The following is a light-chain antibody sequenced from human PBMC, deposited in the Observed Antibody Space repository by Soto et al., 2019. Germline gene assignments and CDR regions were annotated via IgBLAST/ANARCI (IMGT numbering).Light chain of an antibody. CDR2: WAS. CDR3: QQYYTTPVT. V-gene: IGKV4-1*01. J-gene: IGKJ1*01. Sequence: DIVMTQSPDSLAVSLGERATINSNSTKTFLQGSNTLAWNQQKQRQLPKLLFYWASTRESGVPDRFSGSGSGTDFTLTISSLQAEDVAVYYCQQYYTTPVTFGQGTKVEIK. CDR1: KTFLQGSNT.